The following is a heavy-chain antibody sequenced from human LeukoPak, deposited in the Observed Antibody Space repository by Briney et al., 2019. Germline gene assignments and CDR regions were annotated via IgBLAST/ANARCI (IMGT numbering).Heavy chain of an antibody. CDR2: ISYDRSET. D-gene: IGHD6-25*01. CDR1: GFTFGRYG. J-gene: IGHJ4*02. Sequence: GGSLRLSCAASGFTFGRYGMHWVRQAPGKGLEWVALISYDRSETYYADSVKGRFSIPRDNSKNPVYLQMNSLRTEDRAVYYCAREGGYYFDHWGQGTLVTVSS. V-gene: IGHV3-30*03. CDR3: AREGGYYFDH.